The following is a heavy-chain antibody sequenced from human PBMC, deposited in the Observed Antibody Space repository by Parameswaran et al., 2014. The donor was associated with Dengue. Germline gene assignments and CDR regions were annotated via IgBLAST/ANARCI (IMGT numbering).Heavy chain of an antibody. CDR3: ARGAYITIFGVVTPYFDY. J-gene: IGHJ4*02. V-gene: IGHV1-46*01. Sequence: WVRQAPGQGLEWMGMINPSGGSTTYAQKFQGRVTMTRDTSTSTVYMELSSLRSEDTAVYYCARGAYITIFGVVTPYFDYWGQGTLVTVSS. CDR2: INPSGGST. D-gene: IGHD3-3*01.